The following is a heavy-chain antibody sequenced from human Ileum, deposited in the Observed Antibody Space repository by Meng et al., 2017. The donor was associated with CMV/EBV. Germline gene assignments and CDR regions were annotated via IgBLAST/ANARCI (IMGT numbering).Heavy chain of an antibody. CDR2: IFYEASL. D-gene: IGHD2-2*01. J-gene: IGHJ3*02. Sequence: SETLSLTCAVSGASISTNSFYWGWIRQPPGRGLDWLGIIFYEASLYYNATLKSRLTMSIDTSQNQFSLKLNSMTAAETAVYYCARGACPGDSCNEFGRNAFDIWGPGTMVTVSS. V-gene: IGHV4-39*07. CDR3: ARGACPGDSCNEFGRNAFDI. CDR1: GASISTNSFY.